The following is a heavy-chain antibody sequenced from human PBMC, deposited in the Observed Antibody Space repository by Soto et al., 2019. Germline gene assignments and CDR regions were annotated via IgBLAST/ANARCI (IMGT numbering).Heavy chain of an antibody. CDR2: IDPSDSYT. CDR3: ARLMYYYFWSGLKYYYGMDV. Sequence: CLRNSGKGSGCSFPGYWISWMRQMPGKGLEWMGRIDPSDSYTNYSPSFQGHVTISAAKSISTAYLQWSSLKASDTAMYYCARLMYYYFWSGLKYYYGMDVGVQGTPVTVSS. J-gene: IGHJ6*02. CDR1: GCSFPGYW. D-gene: IGHD3-3*01. V-gene: IGHV5-10-1*01.